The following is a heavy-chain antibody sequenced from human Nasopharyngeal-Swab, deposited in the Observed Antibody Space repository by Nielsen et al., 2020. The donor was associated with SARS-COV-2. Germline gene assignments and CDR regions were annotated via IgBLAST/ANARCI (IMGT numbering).Heavy chain of an antibody. CDR2: INAGTGNT. CDR3: ARGGGRLRFLEWLLSYFDY. V-gene: IGHV1-3*01. Sequence: ASVKVSCKASGYTFTAYAVHWLRQAPGQRLEWMGWINAGTGNTDFSQKFQGRVTITRDAAANTVYMELSSLKSQATAVYYCARGGGRLRFLEWLLSYFDYWGQGTLVTVSS. J-gene: IGHJ4*02. D-gene: IGHD3-3*01. CDR1: GYTFTAYA.